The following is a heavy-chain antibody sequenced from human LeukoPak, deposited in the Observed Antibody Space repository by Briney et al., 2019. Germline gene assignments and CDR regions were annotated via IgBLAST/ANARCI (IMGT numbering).Heavy chain of an antibody. Sequence: PGGSLRLSCAASGFTFSDYYMSWIRQAPGKGLEWVSYISSSSSYTHYADSVKGRFTISRDNAKNSLYLQMNSLRAEDTAVYYCARDYSSSWYYFDYWGQGTLVTVSS. CDR3: ARDYSSSWYYFDY. CDR1: GFTFSDYY. V-gene: IGHV3-11*05. J-gene: IGHJ4*02. D-gene: IGHD6-13*01. CDR2: ISSSSSYT.